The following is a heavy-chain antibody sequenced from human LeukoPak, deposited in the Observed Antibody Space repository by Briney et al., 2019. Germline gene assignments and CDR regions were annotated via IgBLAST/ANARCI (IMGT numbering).Heavy chain of an antibody. V-gene: IGHV1-24*01. Sequence: ASVKVSCKVSGYTLTELSMHWVRQAPGKGLEWMGGFDPEDGETIYAQKFQGRVTMTEDTSTDTAYMELSSLRSEDTAVYYCATDPSIYVWGSYRFDYWGQGTLVIVSS. CDR3: ATDPSIYVWGSYRFDY. D-gene: IGHD3-16*02. J-gene: IGHJ4*02. CDR2: FDPEDGET. CDR1: GYTLTELS.